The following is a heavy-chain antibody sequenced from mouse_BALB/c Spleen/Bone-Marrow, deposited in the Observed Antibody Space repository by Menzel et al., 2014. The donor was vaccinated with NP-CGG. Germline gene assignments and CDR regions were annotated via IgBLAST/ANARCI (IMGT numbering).Heavy chain of an antibody. CDR2: IYPGSGST. V-gene: IGHV1S22*01. CDR3: TRLGSTMTTTDAY. Sequence: LQQSGSELVRPGASVKLSCKASGYTFTSYWMHWVKQRPGQGLEWIGNIYPGSGSTNYDEKFKSKATLTVDTSSSTAYMQLSSLTSEDSAVYYCTRLGSTMTTTDAYWGQGTLVTVSA. J-gene: IGHJ3*01. CDR1: GYTFTSYW. D-gene: IGHD2-4*01.